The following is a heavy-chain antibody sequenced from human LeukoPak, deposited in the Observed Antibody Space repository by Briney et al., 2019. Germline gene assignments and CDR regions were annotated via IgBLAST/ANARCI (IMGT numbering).Heavy chain of an antibody. V-gene: IGHV3-21*04. D-gene: IGHD1-26*01. CDR2: ISSSSSYI. Sequence: GGSLRLSCAASGFTFSSYSMNWVRQAPGKGLEWVSSISSSSSYIYYADSVKGRFTISRDNAKNSLYLQMNSLRAEDTAVYYCARDWSGTYNANFDYWGQGTLVTVSS. CDR1: GFTFSSYS. J-gene: IGHJ4*02. CDR3: ARDWSGTYNANFDY.